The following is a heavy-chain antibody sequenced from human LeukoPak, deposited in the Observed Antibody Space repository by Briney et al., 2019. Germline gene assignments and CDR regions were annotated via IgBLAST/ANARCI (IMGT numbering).Heavy chain of an antibody. J-gene: IGHJ5*02. D-gene: IGHD3-22*01. CDR3: ARDRVIVGGDWFDP. CDR1: GFTSSSYS. Sequence: NTGGSLRLSCAASGFTSSSYSMNWVRQAPGKGLEWVSSISSSSSSYIYYADSVKGRFTISRDNAKNSLYLQMNSLRAEDTAVYYCARDRVIVGGDWFDPWGQGTLVTVSS. V-gene: IGHV3-21*01. CDR2: ISSSSSSYI.